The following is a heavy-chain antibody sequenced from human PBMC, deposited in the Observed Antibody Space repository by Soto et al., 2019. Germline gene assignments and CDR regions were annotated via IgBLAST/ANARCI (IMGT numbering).Heavy chain of an antibody. D-gene: IGHD3-10*01. Sequence: EVQLVESGGGLVKPGGSLRLSCAASGFTFSSYSMTWVRQAPGKGLEWVSSINSRSSSIYYADSVKGRFTISRDNAKNSLYRQMNSLRAEDTAVYYCARKPSGDYWGQGTLVTVSS. V-gene: IGHV3-21*01. J-gene: IGHJ4*02. CDR3: ARKPSGDY. CDR2: INSRSSSI. CDR1: GFTFSSYS.